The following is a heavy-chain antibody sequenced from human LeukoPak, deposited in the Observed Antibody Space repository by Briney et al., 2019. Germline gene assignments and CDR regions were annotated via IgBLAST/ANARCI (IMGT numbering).Heavy chain of an antibody. CDR1: GGTFSSYA. CDR3: ARDLGWFDP. J-gene: IGHJ5*02. Sequence: AASVTVSCKASGGTFSSYAISWVRQAPGQGLEWMGGIIPIIGTANYAQKFQGRVTITADESTSTAYMELSSLRSEDTAVYYCARDLGWFDPWGQGTLVTVSS. CDR2: IIPIIGTA. V-gene: IGHV1-69*13.